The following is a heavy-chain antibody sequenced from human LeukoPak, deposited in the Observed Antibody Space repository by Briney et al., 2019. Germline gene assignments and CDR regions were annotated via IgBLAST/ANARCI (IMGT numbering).Heavy chain of an antibody. J-gene: IGHJ4*02. CDR3: AKELIAARRAPSSFDH. D-gene: IGHD6-6*01. CDR1: GFTFSSYT. V-gene: IGHV3-21*04. Sequence: GGSLRLSCAASGFTFSSYTMNWVRQAPGKGLEWVSSISSSSSYIYYADSVKGRFTISRDNSKNTLYLQMNSLRAEDTAVYYCAKELIAARRAPSSFDHWGQGTLVTVSS. CDR2: ISSSSSYI.